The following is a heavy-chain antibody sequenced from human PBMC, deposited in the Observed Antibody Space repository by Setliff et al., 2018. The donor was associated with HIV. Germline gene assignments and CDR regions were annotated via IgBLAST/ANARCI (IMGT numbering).Heavy chain of an antibody. J-gene: IGHJ4*02. V-gene: IGHV3-23*01. CDR2: IGGSTGST. CDR3: ARDEDGYNHFDF. D-gene: IGHD5-12*01. Sequence: PGGSLRLSCAASGFAFDNYCMTWVRQAPGKGLEWVSAIGGSTGSTYYADSVTGRFTISRDNAKNTLYLQMNSLRAEDTAVYYCARDEDGYNHFDFWGQGTLVTVSS. CDR1: GFAFDNYC.